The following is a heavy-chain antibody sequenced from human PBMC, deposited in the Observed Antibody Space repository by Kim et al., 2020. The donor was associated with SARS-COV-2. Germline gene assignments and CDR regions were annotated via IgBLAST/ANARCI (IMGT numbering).Heavy chain of an antibody. CDR3: ARDSRQSWGWYYYYGMDV. CDR2: INAGNGNT. CDR1: GYKITSYK. J-gene: IGHJ6*02. D-gene: IGHD6-19*01. V-gene: IGHV1-3*01. Sequence: ASVKVSCKASGYKITSYKMHWVRQAPGQRLEWMGWINAGNGNTKYSQKFQGRVTITRDTSASTAYMELSSLRSEDTAVYYCARDSRQSWGWYYYYGMDVWGQGTTVTVSS.